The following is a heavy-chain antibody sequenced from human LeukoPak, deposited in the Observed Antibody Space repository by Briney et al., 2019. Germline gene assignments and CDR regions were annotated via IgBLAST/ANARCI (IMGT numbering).Heavy chain of an antibody. D-gene: IGHD1-26*01. Sequence: GGSLRLSCAASGFTLSAYWMAWVRQAPGKGLEWVSYISSNSGTKYYPDSVKGRFTISRDNAKNSLYLQMNSLRAEDTAVYYCATTAFVTLGAFDIWGQGTMVTVSS. CDR2: ISSNSGTK. J-gene: IGHJ3*02. CDR1: GFTLSAYW. CDR3: ATTAFVTLGAFDI. V-gene: IGHV3-48*04.